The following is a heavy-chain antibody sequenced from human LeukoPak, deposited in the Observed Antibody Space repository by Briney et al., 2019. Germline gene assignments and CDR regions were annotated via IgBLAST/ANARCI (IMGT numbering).Heavy chain of an antibody. V-gene: IGHV1-69*13. J-gene: IGHJ6*02. CDR3: ARGPSSTYYYYGMDV. CDR2: IIPIFGTA. CDR1: GGTFSSYA. D-gene: IGHD6-6*01. Sequence: SVKVSCKASGGTFSSYAISWVRQAPGQGLEWMGGIIPIFGTANYAQKFQGRVTITADESTSTAYMELSSLRPEDTAVYYCARGPSSTYYYYGMDVWGQGTTVTVSS.